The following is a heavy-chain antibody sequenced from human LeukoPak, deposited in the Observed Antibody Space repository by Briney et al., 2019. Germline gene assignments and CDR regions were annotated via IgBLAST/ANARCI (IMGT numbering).Heavy chain of an antibody. V-gene: IGHV3-33*01. J-gene: IGHJ4*02. CDR3: ARDGVGYYGSGSYYNRYFDY. Sequence: GRSLRLSCAASGFTFSSYGMHWVRPAPGKGLEWVAVIWYDGSNKYYADSVKGRFTISRDNSKNTLYLQMNSLRAEDTAVYYCARDGVGYYGSGSYYNRYFDYWGQGTLVTVSS. CDR2: IWYDGSNK. CDR1: GFTFSSYG. D-gene: IGHD3-10*01.